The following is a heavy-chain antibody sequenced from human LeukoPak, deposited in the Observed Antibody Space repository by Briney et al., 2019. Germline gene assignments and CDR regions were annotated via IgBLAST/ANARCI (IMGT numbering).Heavy chain of an antibody. D-gene: IGHD1-26*01. CDR2: IIPIFGTA. CDR1: GGTFSSYA. Sequence: SVKVSCKASGGTFSSYAISWVRQAPGQGLEWMGGIIPIFGTANYAQKFQGRVTITADESTSTAYMELSSLRSEDTAVYYCARGSSGGSYRAQKNYFDYWGQGTLVTVSS. V-gene: IGHV1-69*13. J-gene: IGHJ4*02. CDR3: ARGSSGGSYRAQKNYFDY.